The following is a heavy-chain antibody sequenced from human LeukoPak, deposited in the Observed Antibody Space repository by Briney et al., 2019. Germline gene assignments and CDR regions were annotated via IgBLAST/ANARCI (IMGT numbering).Heavy chain of an antibody. CDR2: INPNSGGT. CDR1: GYTFTSYD. CDR3: ARANDAVWYSSGWFDY. D-gene: IGHD6-19*01. J-gene: IGHJ4*02. Sequence: ASVKVSCKASGYTFTSYDINWVRQATGQGLEWMGWINPNSGGTNYAQKFQGRVTMTRDTSISTAYMELSRLRSDDTAVYYCARANDAVWYSSGWFDYWGQGTLVTVSS. V-gene: IGHV1-2*02.